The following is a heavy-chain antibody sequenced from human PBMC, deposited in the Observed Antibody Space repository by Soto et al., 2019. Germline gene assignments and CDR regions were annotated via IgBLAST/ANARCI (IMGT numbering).Heavy chain of an antibody. J-gene: IGHJ4*02. CDR3: ARVLYSYGSWAFDY. V-gene: IGHV4-4*02. CDR2: IYHSGST. Sequence: SETMALTCAVSGGSIRSWKWWGWVRQPPGKGLEWIGEIYHSGSTNYNPSLKSRVTISVDKSKNQFSLKLSSVTAADTAVYYCARVLYSYGSWAFDYWGQGTLVTVSS. CDR1: GGSIRSWKW. D-gene: IGHD5-18*01.